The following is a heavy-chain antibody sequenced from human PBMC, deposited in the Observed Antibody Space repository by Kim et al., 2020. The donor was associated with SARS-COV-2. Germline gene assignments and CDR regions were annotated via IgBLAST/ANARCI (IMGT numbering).Heavy chain of an antibody. CDR1: GFTFSSYW. D-gene: IGHD2-8*02. V-gene: IGHV3-7*01. CDR3: ARGRSCSH. J-gene: IGHJ4*02. Sequence: GGSLRHSCAAAGFTFSSYWMSWVRQAPGKGLEWVASIREDGSETYYVDSVKGRFTISRDNAKTSLYLQMNSLRVEDTAAYYCARGRSCSHWGQGNVVTGS. CDR2: IREDGSET.